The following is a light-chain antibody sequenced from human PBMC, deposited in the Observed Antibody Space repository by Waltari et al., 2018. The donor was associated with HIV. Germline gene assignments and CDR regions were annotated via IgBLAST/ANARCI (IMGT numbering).Light chain of an antibody. CDR2: SAS. Sequence: DILLTQSPSFLSASVGDRVTITCRASKGFSNYLAWFQQKPGKAPKILLYSASTLQSGVPSRFSGSESVTGCTLAISSLQPEDFATYYSRELNSYPRKVTFGPGTKVDIK. CDR3: RELNSYPRKVT. CDR1: KGFSNY. J-gene: IGKJ3*01. V-gene: IGKV1-9*01.